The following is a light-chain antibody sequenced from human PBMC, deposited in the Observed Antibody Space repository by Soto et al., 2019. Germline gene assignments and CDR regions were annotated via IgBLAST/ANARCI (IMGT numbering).Light chain of an antibody. J-gene: IGLJ1*01. V-gene: IGLV2-14*01. CDR2: EVS. CDR1: SSDVGGYNY. CDR3: SSYTSSSRWV. Sequence: QSVLTQPASVSGSPGQSITISCTGTSSDVGGYNYVSWYQQHPGKAPKLMIYEVSNRPSGVSNRFSGSESGNTASLTISGLQAEDEADYYCSSYTSSSRWVFGTGTKATVL.